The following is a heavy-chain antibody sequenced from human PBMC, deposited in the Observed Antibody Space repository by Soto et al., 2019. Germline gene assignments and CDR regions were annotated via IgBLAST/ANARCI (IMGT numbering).Heavy chain of an antibody. J-gene: IGHJ5*02. CDR3: ARNWVVPAADNWFDP. D-gene: IGHD2-2*01. CDR2: INWNGGST. V-gene: IGHV3-20*01. Sequence: GGSLRLSCPASGFTFDDYGMSWVRQAPGKGLEWVSGINWNGGSTGYADSVKGRFTISRDNAKNSLYLQMNSLRAEDTALYHCARNWVVPAADNWFDPWGQGTLVTVSS. CDR1: GFTFDDYG.